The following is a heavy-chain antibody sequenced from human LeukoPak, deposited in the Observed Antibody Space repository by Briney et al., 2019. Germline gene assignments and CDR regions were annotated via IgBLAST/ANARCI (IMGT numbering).Heavy chain of an antibody. D-gene: IGHD5-12*01. CDR2: IYYSGST. V-gene: IGHV4-30-4*08. J-gene: IGHJ4*02. CDR3: ARGGGYDTDY. Sequence: PSETLSLTCAVYGGSFSGYYWSWIRQPPGKGLEWIGYIYYSGSTYYNPSLKSRVTISIDTSKNQFSLKLSSVTAADTAVYYCARGGGYDTDYWGQGTLVTVSS. CDR1: GGSFSGYY.